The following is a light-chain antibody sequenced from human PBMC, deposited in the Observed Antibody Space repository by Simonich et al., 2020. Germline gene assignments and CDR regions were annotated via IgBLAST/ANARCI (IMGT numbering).Light chain of an antibody. CDR1: QSLVHSDGNTY. J-gene: IGKJ1*01. Sequence: DVVMTQSPLSLPVTLGQPASISCRSSQSLVHSDGNTYLNWFQQRPGQSPRRLIYTVSNRDAGVPDRFSVSGSGTDFTLKISRVEAEDVGVYYCMQGTHWPPWTFGQGTKVEIK. V-gene: IGKV2-30*02. CDR3: MQGTHWPPWT. CDR2: TVS.